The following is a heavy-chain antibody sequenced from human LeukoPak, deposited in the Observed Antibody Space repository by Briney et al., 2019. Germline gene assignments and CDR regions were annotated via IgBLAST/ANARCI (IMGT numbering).Heavy chain of an antibody. CDR1: GGSISSYY. CDR2: INHSRST. D-gene: IGHD2-15*01. Sequence: SETLSLTCTVSGGSISSYYWSWIRQPPGKGLEWIGEINHSRSTNYNPSLKSRVTISVDTSKNQFSLKLSSVTAADTAVYYCARGLRPDCSGGSCYPTTVGYFDYWGQGTLVTVSS. J-gene: IGHJ4*02. CDR3: ARGLRPDCSGGSCYPTTVGYFDY. V-gene: IGHV4-34*01.